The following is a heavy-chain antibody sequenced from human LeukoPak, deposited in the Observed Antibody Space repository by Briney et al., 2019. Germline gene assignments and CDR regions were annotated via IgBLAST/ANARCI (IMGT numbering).Heavy chain of an antibody. CDR1: GGSISSSSYY. J-gene: IGHJ4*02. CDR3: ATTREIYPTGFDY. D-gene: IGHD1-26*01. Sequence: SETLSLTCTVSGGSISSSSYYWGWIRQPPGKGLEWIGSIYYSGSTYYNPSLKSRVTISVDTSKNQFSLKLSSVTAADTAVYYCATTREIYPTGFDYWGQGTLATVSS. CDR2: IYYSGST. V-gene: IGHV4-39*07.